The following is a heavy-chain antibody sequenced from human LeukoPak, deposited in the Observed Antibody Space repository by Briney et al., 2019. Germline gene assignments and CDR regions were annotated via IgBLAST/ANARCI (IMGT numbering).Heavy chain of an antibody. V-gene: IGHV3-7*01. Sequence: GGSLRLSCAASGFTFSSYWMSWVRQAPGKGLEWVANIKQDGSEKYYVDSVKGRFTISRDNAKNSLYLQMYSLRAEDTAVYYCARIPDYGDYGAYWFDPWGQGTLVTVSS. CDR3: ARIPDYGDYGAYWFDP. J-gene: IGHJ5*02. D-gene: IGHD4-17*01. CDR2: IKQDGSEK. CDR1: GFTFSSYW.